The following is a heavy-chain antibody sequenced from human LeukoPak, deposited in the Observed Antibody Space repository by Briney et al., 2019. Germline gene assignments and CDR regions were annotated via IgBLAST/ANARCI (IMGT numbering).Heavy chain of an antibody. Sequence: SETLSLTCTVSGDSVSSGSYYWSWIRQPPGKGLEWIGYIYYSGSTNYNPSLKSRVTISVDTSKNQSSLKLSSVTAADTAVYYCARIAVSSGWGYFDYWGQGTLVTASS. J-gene: IGHJ4*02. D-gene: IGHD6-19*01. V-gene: IGHV4-61*01. CDR1: GDSVSSGSYY. CDR2: IYYSGST. CDR3: ARIAVSSGWGYFDY.